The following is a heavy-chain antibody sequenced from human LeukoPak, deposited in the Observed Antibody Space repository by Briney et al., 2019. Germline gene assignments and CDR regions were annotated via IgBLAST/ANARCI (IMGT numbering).Heavy chain of an antibody. CDR2: IYDSGST. Sequence: KPSETLSLTCTVSGYSISSGYYWGWIRQPPGKGLEWIGSIYDSGSTYYNPSLKSRVTISVDTSKNQFSLKLSSVTAADTAVYYCARAERITIFGVVIMRYFDYWGQGTLVTVSS. J-gene: IGHJ4*02. CDR1: GYSISSGYY. V-gene: IGHV4-38-2*02. D-gene: IGHD3-3*01. CDR3: ARAERITIFGVVIMRYFDY.